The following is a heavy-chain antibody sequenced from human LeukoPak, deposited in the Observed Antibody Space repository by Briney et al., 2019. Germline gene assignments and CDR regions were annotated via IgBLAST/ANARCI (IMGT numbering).Heavy chain of an antibody. D-gene: IGHD6-19*01. CDR1: GDSFSYFY. Sequence: SETLSLTCTVSGDSFSYFYWSWIRQPPGKGLEWIGYIYNSGSTSYNPSLKSRVTISVDKSKNQFSLELSSVTAADTAVYYCANQGSIGWYDWFDPWGQGTLVTVSS. V-gene: IGHV4-59*08. CDR3: ANQGSIGWYDWFDP. CDR2: IYNSGST. J-gene: IGHJ5*02.